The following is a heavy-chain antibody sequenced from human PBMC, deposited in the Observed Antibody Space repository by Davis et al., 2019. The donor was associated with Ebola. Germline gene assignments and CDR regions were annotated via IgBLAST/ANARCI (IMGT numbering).Heavy chain of an antibody. CDR1: GDSVSGSNGA. V-gene: IGHV6-1*01. J-gene: IGHJ6*02. D-gene: IGHD6-19*01. CDR2: AYYSSKWYI. Sequence: HSQTPSLTCAISGDSVSGSNGAWNWIRQPPSRGLEWLGRAYYSSKWYIDYAASVKGRITVNPDTSKNQLSLQLNSVTPEDTAVYYCARGWQRSGMDVWGQGTTVTVSS. CDR3: ARGWQRSGMDV.